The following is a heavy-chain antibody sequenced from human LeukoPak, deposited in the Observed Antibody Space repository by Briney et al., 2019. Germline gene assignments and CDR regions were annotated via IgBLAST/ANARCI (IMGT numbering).Heavy chain of an antibody. Sequence: PGGSLRLSCAASGFTFSSYGMHWVRQAPGKGLEWVAFIRYDGSNKYYADSVKGRFTISRDNSKNTLYLQMNSLRAEDTAVYYCARAGVVVVVAATPLGSFDIWGQGTMVTVSS. D-gene: IGHD2-15*01. J-gene: IGHJ3*02. V-gene: IGHV3-30*02. CDR3: ARAGVVVVVAATPLGSFDI. CDR2: IRYDGSNK. CDR1: GFTFSSYG.